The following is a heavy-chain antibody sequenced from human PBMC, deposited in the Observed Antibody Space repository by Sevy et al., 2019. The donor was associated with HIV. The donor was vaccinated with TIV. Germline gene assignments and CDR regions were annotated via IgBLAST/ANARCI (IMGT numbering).Heavy chain of an antibody. Sequence: SETLSLTCAVYGGSFSGYYWSWIRQPPGKGLEWIGEINHSGSTNYNPSLKSRVTISVDTSKNQFSLKLNSVTAADTAMYNCARGVVVPAAKNLNYNYYNYGMDVWGQGTTVTVSS. D-gene: IGHD2-2*01. CDR1: GGSFSGYY. CDR3: ARGVVVPAAKNLNYNYYNYGMDV. J-gene: IGHJ6*02. CDR2: INHSGST. V-gene: IGHV4-34*01.